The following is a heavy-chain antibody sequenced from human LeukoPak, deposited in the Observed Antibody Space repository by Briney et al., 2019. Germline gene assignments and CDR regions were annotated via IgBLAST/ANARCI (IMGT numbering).Heavy chain of an antibody. D-gene: IGHD1-26*01. Sequence: GGSLRLSCVASGFTYSSYAMTWVRQAPGKGLEWVSLISSSGDNTYYADSVKGRFTISRDNSKNTLYLQMNSLRAEDTAVYYCAKVSGSYIIDAFDIWGQGTMVTVSS. J-gene: IGHJ3*02. CDR2: ISSSGDNT. CDR3: AKVSGSYIIDAFDI. CDR1: GFTYSSYA. V-gene: IGHV3-23*01.